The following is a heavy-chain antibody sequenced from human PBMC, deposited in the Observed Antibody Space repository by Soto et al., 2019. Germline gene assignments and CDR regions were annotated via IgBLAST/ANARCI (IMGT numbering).Heavy chain of an antibody. Sequence: VKVSCKTSGYTFSNYGINWVRQAPGQGLEWMGWISAYNGNTNFAQKLQGRVSLTTDTSSTTAYMELRSLTSDDTAVYYCARDLVPGYTGFSDYWGQGTLVTVSS. D-gene: IGHD5-12*01. V-gene: IGHV1-18*01. CDR2: ISAYNGNT. CDR3: ARDLVPGYTGFSDY. J-gene: IGHJ4*02. CDR1: GYTFSNYG.